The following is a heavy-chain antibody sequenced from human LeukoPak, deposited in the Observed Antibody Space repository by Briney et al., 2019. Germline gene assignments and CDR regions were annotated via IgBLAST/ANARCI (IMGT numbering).Heavy chain of an antibody. Sequence: GRSLRLSCAASGFSFSTFGMHWVRQAPGKGLEWVTVISYDSKNKFYADSVKGRFTVSRDNSKNTLYLEVSSLRAEDTAVYCCAKDYTVVGATAFDYWGQGTLVTVSS. J-gene: IGHJ4*02. D-gene: IGHD1-26*01. CDR1: GFSFSTFG. CDR3: AKDYTVVGATAFDY. V-gene: IGHV3-30*18. CDR2: ISYDSKNK.